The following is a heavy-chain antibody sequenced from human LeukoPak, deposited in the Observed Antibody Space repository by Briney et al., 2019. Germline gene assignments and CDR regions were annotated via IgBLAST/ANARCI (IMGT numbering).Heavy chain of an antibody. Sequence: TLSLTCTVSGGSISSGDYYWSWIRQPPGKGLEWIGYIYYSGSTYYNPSLKSRVTISVDTSKNQFSLKLSSVTAADTAVYYCARERPYYYDSSGYSTAAFDIWGQGTMVTVSS. V-gene: IGHV4-30-4*01. J-gene: IGHJ3*02. D-gene: IGHD3-22*01. CDR1: GGSISSGDYY. CDR3: ARERPYYYDSSGYSTAAFDI. CDR2: IYYSGST.